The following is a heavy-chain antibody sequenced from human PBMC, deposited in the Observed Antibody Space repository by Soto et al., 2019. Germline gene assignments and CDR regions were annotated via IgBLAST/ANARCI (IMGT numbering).Heavy chain of an antibody. CDR1: GFSFSNYG. CDR3: ARDTRSSSCLYYYYGMDV. CDR2: IWYDGSEK. V-gene: IGHV3-33*01. Sequence: QVQLVESGGGVVQPGRSLRLSCEASGFSFSNYGMHWVRQAPGKGLEWVAIIWYDGSEKYYTDAVKGRFTISRDNSKTTLYLQMDSLRAEDTAVYYCARDTRSSSCLYYYYGMDVWGQGSTVTVSS. J-gene: IGHJ6*02. D-gene: IGHD6-13*01.